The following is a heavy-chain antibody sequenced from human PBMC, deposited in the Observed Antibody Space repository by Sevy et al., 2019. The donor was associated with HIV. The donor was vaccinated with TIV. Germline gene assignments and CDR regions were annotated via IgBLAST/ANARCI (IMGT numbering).Heavy chain of an antibody. D-gene: IGHD2-15*01. CDR3: AKDYCSGGSCYGEYFDY. V-gene: IGHV3-23*01. CDR2: ISGSGGST. J-gene: IGHJ4*02. Sequence: GGSLRLSCAASGFTFSSYAMSWVRQAPGKGLEWVSAISGSGGSTYYADSVKGRFTISRDNSKNTRYLQMNSLRAEDTAVYYCAKDYCSGGSCYGEYFDYWGQGTLVTVSS. CDR1: GFTFSSYA.